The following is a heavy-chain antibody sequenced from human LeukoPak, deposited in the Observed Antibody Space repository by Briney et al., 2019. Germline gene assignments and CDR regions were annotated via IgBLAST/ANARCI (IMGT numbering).Heavy chain of an antibody. D-gene: IGHD3-10*01. J-gene: IGHJ4*02. V-gene: IGHV3-73*01. Sequence: GGSLRLFCAASGFIFSGSAMHWVRQASGKGLEWVGRIRTKTNNYATTYTASVKDRFTISRDDSTNTAYLQMNSLKTEDTAVYYCVRHAASGGSGVDHWGQGTLVTVSS. CDR2: IRTKTNNYAT. CDR3: VRHAASGGSGVDH. CDR1: GFIFSGSA.